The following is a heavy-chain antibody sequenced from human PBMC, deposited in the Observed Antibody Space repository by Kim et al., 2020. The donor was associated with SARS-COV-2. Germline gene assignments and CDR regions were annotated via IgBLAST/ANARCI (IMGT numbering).Heavy chain of an antibody. CDR1: GFTFSSYA. Sequence: GGSLRLSCAASGFTFSSYAMSWVRQAPGKGLEWVSAISGSGGSTYYADSVKGRFTISRDNSKNTLYLQMNSLRAEDTAVYYCAAITMVRGVIYWFDPWGQGTLVTVSS. V-gene: IGHV3-23*01. CDR3: AAITMVRGVIYWFDP. J-gene: IGHJ5*02. CDR2: ISGSGGST. D-gene: IGHD3-10*01.